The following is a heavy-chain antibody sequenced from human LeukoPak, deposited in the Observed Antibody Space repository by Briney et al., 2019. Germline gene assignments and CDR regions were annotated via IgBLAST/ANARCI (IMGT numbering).Heavy chain of an antibody. D-gene: IGHD4-11*01. V-gene: IGHV4-59*01. J-gene: IGHJ4*02. CDR1: GGSISSYY. CDR2: VYYSGST. CDR3: ARSRSATVTPWYY. Sequence: PSETLSLTCTVSGGSISSYYWNWIRQPPGKGLEWIGYVYYSGSTNYNPSLKSRVTISVDTSKNQFSLKLSSVTAADTAVYYCARSRSATVTPWYYWGQGTLVTVSS.